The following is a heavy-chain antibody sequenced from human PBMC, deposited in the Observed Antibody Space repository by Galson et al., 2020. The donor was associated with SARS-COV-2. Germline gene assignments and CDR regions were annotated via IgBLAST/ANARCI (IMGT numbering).Heavy chain of an antibody. V-gene: IGHV3-30*01. CDR1: GFTFSSYA. CDR2: ISYDGSNK. CDR3: ARGHIVLMVYAREYYFDS. J-gene: IGHJ4*02. Sequence: GESLKISCAASGFTFSSYAMHWVRQAPGKGLEWVAVISYDGSNKYYADSVKGRFTISRDNSKNTLYLQMNSLRAEDTAVYYCARGHIVLMVYAREYYFDSWGQGTLVTVSS. D-gene: IGHD2-8*01.